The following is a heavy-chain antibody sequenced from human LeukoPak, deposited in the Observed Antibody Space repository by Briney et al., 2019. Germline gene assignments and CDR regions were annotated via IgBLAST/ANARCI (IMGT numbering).Heavy chain of an antibody. J-gene: IGHJ3*02. D-gene: IGHD3-22*01. CDR1: VYTFTNYY. CDR2: INPSGGST. CDR3: ARELPYYDSSGYHDAFDI. Sequence: GASVKVSCKASVYTFTNYYMHWVRQAPGQGLEWMGIINPSGGSTSYAQKFQGRVTMTRDTSTSTVCMELSSLRSEDTAVYYCARELPYYDSSGYHDAFDIWGQGTMVTVSS. V-gene: IGHV1-46*01.